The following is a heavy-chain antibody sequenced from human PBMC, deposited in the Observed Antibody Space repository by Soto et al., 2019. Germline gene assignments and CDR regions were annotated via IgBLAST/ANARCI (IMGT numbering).Heavy chain of an antibody. V-gene: IGHV3-21*01. CDR3: ARIGCSGGSCRGFDY. CDR2: ISSSSSYI. J-gene: IGHJ4*02. CDR1: GFTFSSYS. Sequence: EVQLVESGGGLVKPGGSLRLSCAASGFTFSSYSMNWVRQAPGKGLEWVSSISSSSSYIYYADSVKGRFTISRDNAKNSRYLQMNSLRAEETAVYYCARIGCSGGSCRGFDYWGQGTLVTVSS. D-gene: IGHD2-15*01.